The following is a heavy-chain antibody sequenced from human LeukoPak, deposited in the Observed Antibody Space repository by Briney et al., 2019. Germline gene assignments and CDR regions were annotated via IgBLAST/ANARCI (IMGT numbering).Heavy chain of an antibody. Sequence: GASVKVSCKASGYTFTSYDINWVRQATGQGLEWMGWMNPNSGNTGYAQKFQGRVTMTRNTSISTAYMELSSLRSEDTAVYYCARVKSSSWYTPRYWGQGTRVTVSS. CDR3: ARVKSSSWYTPRY. V-gene: IGHV1-8*01. J-gene: IGHJ4*02. D-gene: IGHD6-13*01. CDR2: MNPNSGNT. CDR1: GYTFTSYD.